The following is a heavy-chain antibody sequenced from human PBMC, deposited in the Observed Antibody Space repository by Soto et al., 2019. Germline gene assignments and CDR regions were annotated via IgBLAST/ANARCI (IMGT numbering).Heavy chain of an antibody. CDR1: GVSISSSTW. D-gene: IGHD3-10*01. CDR2: IYHGGST. J-gene: IGHJ4*02. V-gene: IGHV4-4*02. Sequence: SETLSLTCAVSGVSISSSTWWSWVRQSPGKGLGWIGEIYHGGSTSYNPSLKSRVTISVDKSKNQFSLNLSSVTAADTAVYYCAGGTGSGSYDFWGQGTLVTVSS. CDR3: AGGTGSGSYDF.